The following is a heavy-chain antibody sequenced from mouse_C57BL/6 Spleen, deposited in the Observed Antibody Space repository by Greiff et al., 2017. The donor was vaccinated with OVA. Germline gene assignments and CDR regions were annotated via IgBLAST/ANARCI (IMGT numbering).Heavy chain of an antibody. CDR2: INPNNGGT. CDR3: ARLFDGYYEDYAMDY. CDR1: GYTFTDYN. J-gene: IGHJ4*01. D-gene: IGHD2-3*01. Sequence: VPLQQSGPELVKPGASVKMSCKASGYTFTDYNMHWVKQSHGKSLEWIGYINPNNGGTSYNQKFKGKATLTVNKSSSTAYMELRSLTTEDTAVYYGARLFDGYYEDYAMDYWGQGTSVTVSS. V-gene: IGHV1-22*01.